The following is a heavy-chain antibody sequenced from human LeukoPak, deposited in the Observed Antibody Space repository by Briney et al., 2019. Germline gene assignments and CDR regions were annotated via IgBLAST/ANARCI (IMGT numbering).Heavy chain of an antibody. D-gene: IGHD3-22*01. CDR3: ARDNGPRYPYDSRSPFDY. CDR1: GDSFTSVTDY. V-gene: IGHV4-39*07. Sequence: SETLSLTCTVSGDSFTSVTDYWAWIRQPPGKGLEWIGEINHSGSTNYNPSLKSRVTISVDTSKNQFSLKLSSVTAADTAVYYCARDNGPRYPYDSRSPFDYWGQGTLVTVSS. CDR2: INHSGST. J-gene: IGHJ4*02.